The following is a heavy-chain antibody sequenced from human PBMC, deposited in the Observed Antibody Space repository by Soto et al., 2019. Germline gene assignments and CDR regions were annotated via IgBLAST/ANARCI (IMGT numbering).Heavy chain of an antibody. CDR2: MNPNSGNT. J-gene: IGHJ5*02. V-gene: IGHV1-8*01. D-gene: IGHD6-13*01. Sequence: ASVKVSCKASGYTFPSYDINWVRQATGQGLEWMGWMNPNSGNTGYAQKFQGRVTMTRNTSISTAYMELSSLRSEDTAVYYCARGPWGYSSSHWFDPWRQGTLVTVSS. CDR1: GYTFPSYD. CDR3: ARGPWGYSSSHWFDP.